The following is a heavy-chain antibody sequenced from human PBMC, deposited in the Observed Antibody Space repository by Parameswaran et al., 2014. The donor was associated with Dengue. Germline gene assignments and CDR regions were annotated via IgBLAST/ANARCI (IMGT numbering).Heavy chain of an antibody. V-gene: IGHV2-5*02. J-gene: IGHJ4*02. CDR3: AHRLEWELWDY. D-gene: IGHD1-26*01. Sequence: WIRQPPGKALEWLALIYWDDDKRYSPSLKSRLTITKDTSKNQVVLTMTNMDPVDTATYYCAHRLEWELWDYWGQGTLVTVSS. CDR2: IYWDDDK.